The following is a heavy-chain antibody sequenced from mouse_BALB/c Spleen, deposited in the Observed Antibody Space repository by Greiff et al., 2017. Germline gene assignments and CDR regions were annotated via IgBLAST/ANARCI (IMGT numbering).Heavy chain of an antibody. J-gene: IGHJ2*01. V-gene: IGHV3-2*02. CDR3: ARGSYGNFDY. CDR1: GYSITSDYA. CDR2: ISYSGST. Sequence: VQLKESGPGLVKPSQSLSLTCTVTGYSITSDYAWNWIRQFPGNKLEWMGYISYSGSTSYNPSLKSRISITRDTSKNQFFLQLNSVTTEDTATYYCARGSYGNFDYWGQGTTLTGSS. D-gene: IGHD2-1*01.